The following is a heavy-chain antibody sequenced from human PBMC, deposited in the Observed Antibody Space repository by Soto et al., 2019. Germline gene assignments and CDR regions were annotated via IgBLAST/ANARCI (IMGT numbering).Heavy chain of an antibody. J-gene: IGHJ6*04. V-gene: IGHV3-53*01. CDR2: IYSGGST. CDR3: ARAGKYYYGMDV. CDR1: GSTVSSNY. Sequence: PGGSLRLSCAASGSTVSSNYMSWVRQAPGKGLEWVSVIYSGGSTYYADSVKGRFTISRDNSKNTLYLQMNSLRAEDTAVYYCARAGKYYYGMDVWGKGTTVTVSS. D-gene: IGHD6-13*01.